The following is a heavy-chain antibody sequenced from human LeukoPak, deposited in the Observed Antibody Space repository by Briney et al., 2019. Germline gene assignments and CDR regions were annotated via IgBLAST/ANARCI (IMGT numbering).Heavy chain of an antibody. V-gene: IGHV4-39*01. CDR1: GGSISSSSYY. CDR3: ARISSIVGATHLSYFDY. J-gene: IGHJ4*02. Sequence: SETLSLTCTVSGGSISSSSYYWGWIRQPPGKGLEWIGSIYYSGSTYYNPSLKSRVTISVDTSKNQFSLKLSSVTAADTAVYYCARISSIVGATHLSYFDYWGQGTLVTVSS. D-gene: IGHD1-26*01. CDR2: IYYSGST.